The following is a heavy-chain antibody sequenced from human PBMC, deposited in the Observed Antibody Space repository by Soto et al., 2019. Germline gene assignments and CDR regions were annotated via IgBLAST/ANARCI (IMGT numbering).Heavy chain of an antibody. J-gene: IGHJ4*02. CDR2: IMPIIGTA. V-gene: IGHV1-69*01. CDR1: GGTFSSHV. Sequence: QVQLVQSGAEVKKPGSSVKVSCKASGGTFSSHVFNWVRQAPGLGLEWMGGIMPIIGTANYAQKFQGRVTITADESTSTAYMELSSLRSEDTAVYYCARDLEFRDGNISHLDYWGQGTLVTVSS. CDR3: ARDLEFRDGNISHLDY. D-gene: IGHD3-10*01.